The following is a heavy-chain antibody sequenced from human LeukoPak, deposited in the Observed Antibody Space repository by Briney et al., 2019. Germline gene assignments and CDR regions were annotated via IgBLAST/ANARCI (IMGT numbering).Heavy chain of an antibody. CDR1: GFTVNANY. CDR3: ARVNKGHYLDY. J-gene: IGHJ4*02. V-gene: IGHV3-53*01. CDR2: IYSGDST. D-gene: IGHD1/OR15-1a*01. Sequence: GGSLGLSCAAAGFTVNANYVTWVRQAPGKGLECVSVIYSGDSTYYADSVKGRFTISRDNSKNTLYLQMNSLRAEDTAIYYCARVNKGHYLDYWGKGTLVTVSS.